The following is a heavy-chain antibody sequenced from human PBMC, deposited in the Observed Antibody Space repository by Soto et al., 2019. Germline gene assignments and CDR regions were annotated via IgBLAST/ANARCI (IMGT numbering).Heavy chain of an antibody. CDR2: IYYSGST. V-gene: IGHV4-31*03. CDR3: ARDGRYCSSTSCSDAFDI. CDR1: GGSISSGGYY. J-gene: IGHJ3*02. D-gene: IGHD2-2*01. Sequence: SETLSLTCTVSGGSISSGGYYWSWIRQHPGKGLGWIGYIYYSGSTYYNPSLKSRVTISVDTSKNQFSLKLSSVTAADTAVYYCARDGRYCSSTSCSDAFDIWGQGTMVTVSS.